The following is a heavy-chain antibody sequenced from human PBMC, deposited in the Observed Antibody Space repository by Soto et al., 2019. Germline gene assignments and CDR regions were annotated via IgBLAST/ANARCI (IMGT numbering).Heavy chain of an antibody. V-gene: IGHV3-74*01. CDR3: ASDAAAGLKF. Sequence: EVQLVESGGGLVQPGGSLRLSCAVSGITFRGYWMHWIRQAPGKGLVWVSHINSDASIINYADAVKGRFTISRDKARNTLYLQMNSLRVDDTAIYYCASDAAAGLKFWGQGILVTVSS. J-gene: IGHJ1*01. CDR1: GITFRGYW. CDR2: INSDASII. D-gene: IGHD6-13*01.